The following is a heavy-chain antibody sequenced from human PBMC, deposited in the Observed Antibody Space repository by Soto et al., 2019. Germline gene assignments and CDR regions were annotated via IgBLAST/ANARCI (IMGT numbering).Heavy chain of an antibody. CDR3: AAVRGANYYFDY. V-gene: IGHV4-59*01. Sequence: SETLSLTCTVSGGSISSYYWSWIRQPPGKGLEWIGYIYYSGSTNYNPSLKSRVTISVDTSKNQFSLKLSSVTAADTAVYYCAAVRGANYYFDYWGQGTLVTVSS. CDR2: IYYSGST. CDR1: GGSISSYY. J-gene: IGHJ4*02. D-gene: IGHD3-10*01.